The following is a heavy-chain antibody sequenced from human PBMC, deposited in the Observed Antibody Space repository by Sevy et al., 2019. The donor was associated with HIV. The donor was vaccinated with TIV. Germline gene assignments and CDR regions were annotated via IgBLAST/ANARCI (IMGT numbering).Heavy chain of an antibody. CDR1: GFTFSSYA. CDR3: AKGPGVVVAPTDY. D-gene: IGHD3-22*01. V-gene: IGHV3-23*01. J-gene: IGHJ4*02. CDR2: ISGSGGST. Sequence: GGSLRLSCAASGFTFSSYAMSWVRLAPGKGLEWVSDISGSGGSTDYADSVKGRFTISRDNSKNTLYLQMNSLRAEDTAVYYSAKGPGVVVAPTDYWGQGTLVTVSS.